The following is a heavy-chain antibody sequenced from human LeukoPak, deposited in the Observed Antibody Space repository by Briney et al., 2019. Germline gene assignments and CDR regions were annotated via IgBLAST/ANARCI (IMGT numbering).Heavy chain of an antibody. CDR1: GGTFSSYA. CDR3: ARKSYYDSSGYYSGWFDP. Sequence: ASVKVSCKASGGTFSSYAISWVRQAPGQGLEWMGGIIPIFGTANYAQKFQGRVTITADESTSTAYMELSSLRSEDTALYYCARKSYYDSSGYYSGWFDPWGQGTQVTVSS. D-gene: IGHD3-22*01. CDR2: IIPIFGTA. J-gene: IGHJ5*02. V-gene: IGHV1-69*13.